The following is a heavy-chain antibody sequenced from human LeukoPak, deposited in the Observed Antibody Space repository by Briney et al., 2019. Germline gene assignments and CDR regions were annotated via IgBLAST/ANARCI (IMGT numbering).Heavy chain of an antibody. D-gene: IGHD6-13*01. CDR1: GGSISSHF. V-gene: IGHV4-59*11. J-gene: IGHJ6*03. CDR2: IYHSVST. Sequence: SETLSLTCTVSGGSISSHFWSWIRQPPGKGLEWIGYIYHSVSTNYNPSLKSRVTMSVDTSKNQFSLKLSSVTAADTAVYYCARDHLPAAAPGYYMDVWGKGTTVTVS. CDR3: ARDHLPAAAPGYYMDV.